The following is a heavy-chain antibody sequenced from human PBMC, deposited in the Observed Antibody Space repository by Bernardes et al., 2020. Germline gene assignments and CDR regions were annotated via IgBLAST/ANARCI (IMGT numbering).Heavy chain of an antibody. V-gene: IGHV3-7*03. D-gene: IGHD2-21*02. CDR3: AEDSRAMTVVS. CDR2: INQDGSEK. J-gene: IGHJ5*01. Sequence: GGSLRLSCTGSGFIFSNSWMTWVRQAPGKGLEWLANINQDGSEKYYVASLEGRFAISRDNARNSLYLQMNSLRVEDTAIYYCAEDSRAMTVVSWGHGTLVTVSS. CDR1: GFIFSNSW.